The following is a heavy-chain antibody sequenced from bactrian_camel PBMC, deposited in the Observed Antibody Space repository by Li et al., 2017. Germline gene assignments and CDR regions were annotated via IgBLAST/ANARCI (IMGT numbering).Heavy chain of an antibody. V-gene: IGHV3S53*01. J-gene: IGHJ4*01. Sequence: HVQLVESGGGSVQAGGSLRLSCAASGITYSSVCMAWFREAPGNQREPVSAVSGDGATCYEEAVKGRFTISQDHAKNTVFLQMNNLKFEDTAVYYCVKGAYRYITSDIKLGQGTQVTVS. D-gene: IGHD1*01. CDR1: GITYSSVC. CDR2: VSGDGAT.